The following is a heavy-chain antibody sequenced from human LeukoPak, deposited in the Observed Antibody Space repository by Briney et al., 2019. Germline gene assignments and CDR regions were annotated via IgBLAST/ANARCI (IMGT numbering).Heavy chain of an antibody. CDR3: ASFDSSGHYRFVY. D-gene: IGHD3-22*01. J-gene: IGHJ4*02. CDR2: INPTGRYT. Sequence: ATVSVSYRASGYTVPNYYVQGLRQAPGQGLEGVGMINPTGRYTKHAQNFQGRVTMTRGASTHTAYMELDSLTSDDTALYYCASFDSSGHYRFVYWGQGTLVTVSA. CDR1: GYTVPNYY. V-gene: IGHV1-46*01.